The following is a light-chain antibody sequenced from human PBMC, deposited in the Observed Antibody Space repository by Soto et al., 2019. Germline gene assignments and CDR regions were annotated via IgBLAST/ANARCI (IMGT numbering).Light chain of an antibody. V-gene: IGKV3-20*01. Sequence: EFVLTHSPGTLSLSPCERAALSWSASQTVRNNYLAWYQQKPGQAPRLLIYGASSRATGIPDRFSGSGSGTDFTLTISRLEPEDFAVYYCQQYGSSPETFGQGTKVDIK. CDR3: QQYGSSPET. CDR1: QTVRNNY. CDR2: GAS. J-gene: IGKJ1*01.